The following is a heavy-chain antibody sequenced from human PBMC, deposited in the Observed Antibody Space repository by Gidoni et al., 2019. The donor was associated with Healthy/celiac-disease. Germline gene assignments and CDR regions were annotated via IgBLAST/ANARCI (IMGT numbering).Heavy chain of an antibody. J-gene: IGHJ4*02. CDR1: GFSLSNARMG. CDR3: ARIKGWYDFWSGNYGDPKYYFDY. D-gene: IGHD3-3*01. Sequence: QVTLTESGPVLVKPTETLTLTCTVSGFSLSNARMGVSWIRQPPGKALEWLPHIFSNDKKSYSPSLKSRLTISKETSKSKVVLTRTNMDPGETAKYYWARIKGWYDFWSGNYGDPKYYFDYWGQGTLVTVSS. V-gene: IGHV2-26*01. CDR2: IFSNDKK.